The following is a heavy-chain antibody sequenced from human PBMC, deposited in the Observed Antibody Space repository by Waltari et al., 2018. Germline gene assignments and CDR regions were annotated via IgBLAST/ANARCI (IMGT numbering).Heavy chain of an antibody. J-gene: IGHJ3*02. V-gene: IGHV3-21*01. D-gene: IGHD6-13*01. CDR2: ISSSSSYI. CDR3: AREGTIAAARSAFDI. Sequence: EVQLVESGGGLVKPGGSLRLSCAASGFTFSSYSMNCVRQAPGKGLEWVSSISSSSSYIYYADSVKGRFTISRDNAKNSLYLQMNSLRAEDTAVYYCAREGTIAAARSAFDIWGQGTMVTVSS. CDR1: GFTFSSYS.